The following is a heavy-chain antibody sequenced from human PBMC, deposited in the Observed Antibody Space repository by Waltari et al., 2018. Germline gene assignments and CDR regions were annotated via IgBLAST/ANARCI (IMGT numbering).Heavy chain of an antibody. J-gene: IGHJ4*02. D-gene: IGHD3-3*01. Sequence: QVQLQESGPGLVKPSETLSLTCTVSGGSVSSGTYYWSWIRQPTGKGLEWIGYIYHSGSTNYNPSLKSRVTISIDASKNQFSLKLTSVTAADTAVYYCARDWSGFDYWGQGTLVTVSS. CDR1: GGSVSSGTYY. CDR3: ARDWSGFDY. V-gene: IGHV4-61*01. CDR2: IYHSGST.